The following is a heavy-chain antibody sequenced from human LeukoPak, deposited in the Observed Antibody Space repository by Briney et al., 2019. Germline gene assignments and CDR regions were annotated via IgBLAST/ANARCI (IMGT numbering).Heavy chain of an antibody. CDR3: AKCVTGWPNWFDP. CDR2: IRTSGDNT. D-gene: IGHD6-19*01. J-gene: IGHJ5*02. V-gene: IGHV3-23*01. CDR1: GFTFSNYA. Sequence: GGSLRLSCAASGFTFSNYAMSWVRQAPGKGLEWVSTIRTSGDNTYYADSMKGRFTISRDNSKNTLYLQMISLRAEDTALYYCAKCVTGWPNWFDPWGQGTLVTVSS.